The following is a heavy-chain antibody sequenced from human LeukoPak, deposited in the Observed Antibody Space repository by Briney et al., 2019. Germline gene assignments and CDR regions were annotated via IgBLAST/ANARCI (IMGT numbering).Heavy chain of an antibody. CDR2: ISYDGSNK. J-gene: IGHJ4*02. V-gene: IGHV3-30*18. CDR1: GFTFSSYG. D-gene: IGHD2-21*01. CDR3: AKEFNRGLPDY. Sequence: GGSLRLSCAASGFTFSSYGMHWVRQAPGKGLEWVAVISYDGSNKYYADSVKGRFTISRDNSKNTLYLQMNSLRAEDTAVYYCAKEFNRGLPDYWGQGTLVTVPS.